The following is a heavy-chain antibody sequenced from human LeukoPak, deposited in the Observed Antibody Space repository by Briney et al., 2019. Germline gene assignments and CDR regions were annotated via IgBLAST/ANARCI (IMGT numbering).Heavy chain of an antibody. V-gene: IGHV4-61*02. Sequence: KPSQTLSLTCAVPGGSITSGSYYGSWIRQPAGKGLECLGCIYTSGSTNYNPSLKSRVTISVDTSKTQFSLKLSSVTAADTAVYYCAREIHILINLAAAGPDAFDIWGQGTMVTVSS. J-gene: IGHJ3*02. CDR2: IYTSGST. D-gene: IGHD6-13*01. CDR3: AREIHILINLAAAGPDAFDI. CDR1: GGSITSGSYY.